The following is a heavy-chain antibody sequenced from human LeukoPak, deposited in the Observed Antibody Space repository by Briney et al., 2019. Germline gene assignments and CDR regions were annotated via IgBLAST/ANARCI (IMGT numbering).Heavy chain of an antibody. D-gene: IGHD4-17*01. J-gene: IGHJ4*02. CDR2: ISAYNGNT. V-gene: IGHV1-18*01. CDR3: ASVVAYGDYVSGYFDY. Sequence: GASVKVSCKASGYTFTSYGISWVRQAPGQGLEWMGWISAYNGNTNYAQKLQGRVTMTTDTSTSTAYMELRSLRSDDTAVYYCASVVAYGDYVSGYFDYWGQGTLVTVSS. CDR1: GYTFTSYG.